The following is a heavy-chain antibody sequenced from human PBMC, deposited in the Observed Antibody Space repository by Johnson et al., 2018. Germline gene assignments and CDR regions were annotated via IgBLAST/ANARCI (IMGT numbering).Heavy chain of an antibody. V-gene: IGHV1-69*04. CDR2: IIPILGIA. J-gene: IGHJ1*01. CDR3: ARDFGHSGSPFQH. D-gene: IGHD1-26*01. CDR1: GGTFSSYT. Sequence: QVQLVQSGAEVKKPGSSVKVSCKASGGTFSSYTISWVRQAPGQGLEWMGRIIPILGIANYAQKFQGRVTITADKSTSTAYMELSSLRSEDTAGVYCARDFGHSGSPFQHWGQGTLVTVSS.